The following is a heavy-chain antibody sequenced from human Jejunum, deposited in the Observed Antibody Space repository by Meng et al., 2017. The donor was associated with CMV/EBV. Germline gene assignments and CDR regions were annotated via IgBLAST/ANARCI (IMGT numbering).Heavy chain of an antibody. CDR2: ISGNSGST. J-gene: IGHJ4*02. D-gene: IGHD3-3*01. CDR3: ASRPGAIFGVVIIPNFDY. CDR1: TRND. V-gene: IGHV3-23*01. Sequence: TRNDMTWVRQAPGKGREWVSGISGNSGSTYYADSVKGRFSISRDNSKNTVYLQMNSLRAEDTAVYYCASRPGAIFGVVIIPNFDYWGQGTLVTVSS.